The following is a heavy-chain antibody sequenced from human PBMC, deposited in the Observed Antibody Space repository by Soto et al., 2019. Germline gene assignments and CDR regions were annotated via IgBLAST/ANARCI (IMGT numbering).Heavy chain of an antibody. CDR2: ISAYNGNT. V-gene: IGHV1-18*01. D-gene: IGHD2-8*02. Sequence: ASVKVSCKASGYTFTTYAITCVLQSPLHWLDWMGYISAYNGNTNYAQKLQGRVTMTTDTSTSTAYMFLRSLRSDDTAVYYCARDPGRYCTADTCYWAMDVWGQGTTVTVSS. CDR1: GYTFTTYA. CDR3: ARDPGRYCTADTCYWAMDV. J-gene: IGHJ6*02.